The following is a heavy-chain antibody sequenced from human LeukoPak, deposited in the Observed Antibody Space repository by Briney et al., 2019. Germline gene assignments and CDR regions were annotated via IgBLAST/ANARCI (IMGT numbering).Heavy chain of an antibody. D-gene: IGHD3-10*01. Sequence: SETLSLTCTVFGGSISSYYWSWIRQPPGKGLEWIGYIYYSGSTNYNPSLKSRVTISVDTSKSQFSLKLSSVTAADTAVYYCARDRGSMVRGDHGVDYWGQGTLVTVSS. V-gene: IGHV4-59*01. CDR1: GGSISSYY. J-gene: IGHJ4*02. CDR3: ARDRGSMVRGDHGVDY. CDR2: IYYSGST.